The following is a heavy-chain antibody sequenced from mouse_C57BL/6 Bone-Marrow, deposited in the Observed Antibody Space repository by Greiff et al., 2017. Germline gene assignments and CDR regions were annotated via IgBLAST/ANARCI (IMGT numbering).Heavy chain of an antibody. CDR2: ILPGSGST. CDR1: GYTFTGYW. CDR3: ARSERNLYYGSCGPFAY. D-gene: IGHD2-1*01. Sequence: QVQLQQSGAELMKPGASVKLSCKATGYTFTGYWIEWVKQRPGHGLEWIGEILPGSGSTNYNEKFKGKATFTADTSSNTAYMQLSSLTAEHSAIYYCARSERNLYYGSCGPFAYWGQGTLVTVSA. J-gene: IGHJ3*01. V-gene: IGHV1-9*01.